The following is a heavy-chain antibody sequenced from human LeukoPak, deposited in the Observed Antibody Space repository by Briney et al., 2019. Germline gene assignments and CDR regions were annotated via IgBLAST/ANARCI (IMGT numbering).Heavy chain of an antibody. CDR3: ARRYGGY. CDR1: GFTFSNYW. V-gene: IGHV3-7*05. D-gene: IGHD3-16*01. J-gene: IGHJ4*02. Sequence: GGSLRLSCAASGFTFSNYWMSWVRQAPGKGLEWVANIKYDGSEKYYLDSVKGRFTVSRDNAKNSLYLQMNSLRAEDTAVYYCARRYGGYWGQGTLVTVSS. CDR2: IKYDGSEK.